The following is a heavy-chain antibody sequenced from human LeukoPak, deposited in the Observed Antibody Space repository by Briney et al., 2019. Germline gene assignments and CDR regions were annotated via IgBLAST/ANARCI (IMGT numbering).Heavy chain of an antibody. CDR1: GFTFCSYG. CDR3: AKDLRDIVAVVAAAGPDY. Sequence: GGSLRLSCAASGFTFCSYGTRSGRQAPGKGLWWVAFVRYDGSNKKYADSVKGRFTISRDNSKNTLYLQMNSLRPEDTAVYYCAKDLRDIVAVVAAAGPDYWGQGTLVTVSS. CDR2: VRYDGSNK. V-gene: IGHV3-30*02. J-gene: IGHJ4*02. D-gene: IGHD2-15*01.